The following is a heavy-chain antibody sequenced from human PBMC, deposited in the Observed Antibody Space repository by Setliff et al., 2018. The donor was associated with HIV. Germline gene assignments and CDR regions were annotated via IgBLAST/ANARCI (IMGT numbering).Heavy chain of an antibody. D-gene: IGHD6-13*01. CDR3: ATLSPTRQYSSSWYHFDY. CDR1: GYTFTSYY. J-gene: IGHJ4*02. CDR2: INPSGGST. V-gene: IGHV1-46*01. Sequence: ASVKVSCKASGYTFTSYYMHWVRQAPGQGLEWMGIINPSGGSTSYAQKFQGRVTMTRDTSTSTVYMELSSLRSEDTAVYYCATLSPTRQYSSSWYHFDYWGQGTLVTVSS.